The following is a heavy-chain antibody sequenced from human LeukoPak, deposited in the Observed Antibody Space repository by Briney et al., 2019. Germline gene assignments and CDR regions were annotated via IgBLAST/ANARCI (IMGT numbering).Heavy chain of an antibody. Sequence: GASVKVSCKASGYTFTSYGISWVRQAPGQGLEWMGWISAYNGNTNYAQKLQGRVTMTTDTSTSTAYMELRSLRSDDTAVYYCARDIAAGYSGYDAQYAFDIWGQGTMVTVSS. CDR2: ISAYNGNT. D-gene: IGHD5-12*01. V-gene: IGHV1-18*01. J-gene: IGHJ3*02. CDR1: GYTFTSYG. CDR3: ARDIAAGYSGYDAQYAFDI.